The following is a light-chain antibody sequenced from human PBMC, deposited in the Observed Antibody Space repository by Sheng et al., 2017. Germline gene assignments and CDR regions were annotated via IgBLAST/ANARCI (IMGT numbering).Light chain of an antibody. CDR2: RAS. V-gene: IGKV4-1*01. CDR3: HHRWS. Sequence: DIVMTQSPDSLAVSLGETATITCKSSQSLSYGYNSVNFLAWYQQKPGQPPKLLIYRASTREFGVPDRFSGSGSGTIFSLTINNLQAEDVAVYYCHHRWSFGQGTRVEIK. J-gene: IGKJ1*01. CDR1: QSLSYGYNSVNF.